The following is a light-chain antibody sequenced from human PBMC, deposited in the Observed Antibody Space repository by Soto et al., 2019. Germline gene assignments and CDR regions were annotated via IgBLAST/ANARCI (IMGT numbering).Light chain of an antibody. V-gene: IGKV3-15*01. Sequence: GLTQSASTLSVSPGERATFSWGASQSISTILAWYQQKPGQAPRLLLYGASTRATGIPARFSGSGSGTEFNLTISSLQPEDFAVYYCQQYGSSPYTFGQGTKVDIK. CDR1: QSISTI. CDR2: GAS. J-gene: IGKJ2*01. CDR3: QQYGSSPYT.